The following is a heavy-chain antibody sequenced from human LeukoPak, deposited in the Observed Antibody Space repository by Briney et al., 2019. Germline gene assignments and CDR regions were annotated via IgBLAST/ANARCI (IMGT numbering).Heavy chain of an antibody. CDR3: ARLAAGTRTVLDS. V-gene: IGHV1-2*02. Sequence: ASVKVSCKASGYTLTGYYMHWVRQAPGQGLEWMGWINSNSGDTNSVKKFQDRVTMTRDTSISTAYLELSRLRPDDTAVYYCARLAAGTRTVLDSWGQGTLVTVSS. CDR2: INSNSGDT. D-gene: IGHD6-13*01. CDR1: GYTLTGYY. J-gene: IGHJ5*01.